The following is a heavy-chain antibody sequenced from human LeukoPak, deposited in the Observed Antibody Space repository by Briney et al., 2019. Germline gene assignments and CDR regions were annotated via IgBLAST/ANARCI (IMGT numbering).Heavy chain of an antibody. J-gene: IGHJ4*02. CDR1: GFTFSDYY. V-gene: IGHV3-11*05. CDR2: ISSNSGYT. Sequence: PGGSLRLSCAASGFTFSDYYMSWIRQAPGKGLEWLSYISSNSGYTDYADSVKGRFTISRDNAKNSVYLQMNSLRADDTAAYYCARGYSSSWNDYWGQGTLVTVSS. CDR3: ARGYSSSWNDY. D-gene: IGHD6-13*01.